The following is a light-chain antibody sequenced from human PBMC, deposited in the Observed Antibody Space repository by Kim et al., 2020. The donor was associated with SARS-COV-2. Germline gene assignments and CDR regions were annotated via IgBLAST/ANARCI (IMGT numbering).Light chain of an antibody. V-gene: IGLV3-25*03. Sequence: SYELTQPPSLSVSPGQTARITCSGDRLPQNYGYWYQQRPGQAPLLVIYKDSERPSGIPERFSGSTSGTTLTLTITAVRAEDEADYYCQSTDKSGTWMFGGGTQLTVL. CDR3: QSTDKSGTWM. CDR2: KDS. CDR1: RLPQNY. J-gene: IGLJ3*02.